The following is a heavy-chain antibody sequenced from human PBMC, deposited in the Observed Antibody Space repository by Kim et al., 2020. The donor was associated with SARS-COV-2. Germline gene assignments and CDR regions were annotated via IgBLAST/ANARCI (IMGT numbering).Heavy chain of an antibody. CDR2: IYYSGST. Sequence: SETLSLTCTVSGGSISSYYWSWIRQPPGKGLEWIGYIYYSGSTNYNPSLKSRVTISVDTSKNQFSLKLSSVTAADTAVYYCARDRQWGGYDAFDIWGQGTMVTVSS. D-gene: IGHD3-3*01. V-gene: IGHV4-59*01. CDR3: ARDRQWGGYDAFDI. J-gene: IGHJ3*02. CDR1: GGSISSYY.